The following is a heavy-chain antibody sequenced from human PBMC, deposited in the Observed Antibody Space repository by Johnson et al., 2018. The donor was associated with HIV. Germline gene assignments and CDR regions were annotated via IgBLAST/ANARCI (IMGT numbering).Heavy chain of an antibody. D-gene: IGHD6-6*01. Sequence: VQLVESGGGLVQPGGSLRLSCAASGFTVSSNYMSWVRQAPGKGLEWVSVIYSGGSTYYADSVKGRVTISRDNSKNTLYLQMNSLRGEDTAVYYCAKVHSSSSNGFDIWGQGTMVTVSS. CDR2: IYSGGST. CDR1: GFTVSSNY. J-gene: IGHJ3*02. CDR3: AKVHSSSSNGFDI. V-gene: IGHV3-66*01.